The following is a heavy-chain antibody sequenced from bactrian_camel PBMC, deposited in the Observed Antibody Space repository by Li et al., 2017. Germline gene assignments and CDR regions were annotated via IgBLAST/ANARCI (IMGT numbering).Heavy chain of an antibody. D-gene: IGHD1*01. CDR1: GDAMSINC. CDR2: IGSGTT. J-gene: IGHJ4*01. Sequence: HVQLVEFGGGSVQAGGSLRLSCESRGDAMSINCWGWFRQAPGKSREAVATIGSGTTTYADSVKGRFAISQDNAKNTLTLQMHSLKPEDTAVYYCAAVRVRSRSVCAALDGKPSAFIYFGQGTQVTVS. V-gene: IGHV3S53*01.